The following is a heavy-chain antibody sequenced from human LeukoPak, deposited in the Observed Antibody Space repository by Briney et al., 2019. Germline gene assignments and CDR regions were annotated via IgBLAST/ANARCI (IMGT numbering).Heavy chain of an antibody. J-gene: IGHJ4*02. CDR3: ARSSPGYSSGWYDY. Sequence: PGGSLRLSCAASGFTFSDYYMSWIRQAPGKGLEWVSYISSSGSTIYYADSVKGRFTISRDNSKNTLYLQMNSLRAEDTAVYYCARSSPGYSSGWYDYWGQGTLVTVSS. D-gene: IGHD6-19*01. CDR1: GFTFSDYY. CDR2: ISSSGSTI. V-gene: IGHV3-11*04.